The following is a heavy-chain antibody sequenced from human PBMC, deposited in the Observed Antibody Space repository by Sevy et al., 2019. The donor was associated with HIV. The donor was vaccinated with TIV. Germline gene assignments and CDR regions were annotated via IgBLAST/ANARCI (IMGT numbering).Heavy chain of an antibody. Sequence: ASLKVSCETSGYTFSSYDINWVRQAPGQGLEWMGWMNPNNGNTAYAPKFQGRITMTSNTSISTAYIGLSSLRSEDTAVYYCARSLRRIKPVLEGGSYDSWGQGTLVTVSS. CDR1: GYTFSSYD. J-gene: IGHJ4*02. V-gene: IGHV1-8*01. CDR3: ARSLRRIKPVLEGGSYDS. CDR2: MNPNNGNT. D-gene: IGHD1-26*01.